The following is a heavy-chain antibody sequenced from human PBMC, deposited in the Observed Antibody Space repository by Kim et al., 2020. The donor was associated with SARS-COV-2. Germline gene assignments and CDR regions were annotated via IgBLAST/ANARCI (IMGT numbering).Heavy chain of an antibody. D-gene: IGHD5-18*01. CDR3: ARGPRRTAMYDY. Sequence: NHHPSPQGPVTISVDTSKNQFSLKLGSVTAADTAVYYCARGPRRTAMYDYWGQGTMVTVSS. J-gene: IGHJ4*02. V-gene: IGHV4-34*01.